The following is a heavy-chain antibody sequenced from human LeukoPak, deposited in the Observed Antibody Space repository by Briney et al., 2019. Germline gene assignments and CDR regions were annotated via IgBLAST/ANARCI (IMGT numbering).Heavy chain of an antibody. V-gene: IGHV3-7*04. CDR2: IKHDGSEK. D-gene: IGHD6-13*01. CDR1: GFTFSSYA. CDR3: ARAASGTSRDY. J-gene: IGHJ4*01. Sequence: GGSLRLSCAASGFTFSSYAMSWVRQAPGKGLEWVANIKHDGSEKFYLDSVNGRFTISRDNAKNSVYLQINSLRLEDTAVYYCARAASGTSRDYWGHGTLVTVSS.